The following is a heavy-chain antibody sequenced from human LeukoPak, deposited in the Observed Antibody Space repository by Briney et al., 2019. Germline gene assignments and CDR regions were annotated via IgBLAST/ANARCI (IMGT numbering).Heavy chain of an antibody. CDR1: GFTFSSYS. CDR2: ISSSSSYI. D-gene: IGHD3-22*01. Sequence: GGSLRLSCAASGFTFSSYSMNWVRQAPGKGLEWVSSISSSSSYIYYADSVKGRFTISRDNAKNSLYLQMNSLRAEDTAVYYCARETYYYDCSGYPTVDYWGQGTLVTVSS. J-gene: IGHJ4*02. CDR3: ARETYYYDCSGYPTVDY. V-gene: IGHV3-21*01.